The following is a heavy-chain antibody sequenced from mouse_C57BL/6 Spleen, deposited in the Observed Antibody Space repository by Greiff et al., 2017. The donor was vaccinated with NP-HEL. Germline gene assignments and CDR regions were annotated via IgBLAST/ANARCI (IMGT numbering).Heavy chain of an antibody. V-gene: IGHV1-82*01. D-gene: IGHD1-1*01. CDR1: GYAFSSSW. Sequence: QVQLKESGPELVKPGASVKISCKASGYAFSSSWMNWVKQRPGKGLEWIGRIYPGDGDTNYNGKFKGKATLTADKSSSTAYMQISSLTSEDSAVYFCASGSSSWYFDVWGTGTTVTVSS. J-gene: IGHJ1*03. CDR2: IYPGDGDT. CDR3: ASGSSSWYFDV.